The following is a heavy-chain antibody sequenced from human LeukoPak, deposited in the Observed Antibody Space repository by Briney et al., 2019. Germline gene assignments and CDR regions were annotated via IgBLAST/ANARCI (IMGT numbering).Heavy chain of an antibody. CDR2: IKQDGSEK. CDR1: GFTFSSYW. Sequence: GGSLRLSCAASGFTFSSYWMTWVRQAPGKGLEWVANIKQDGSEKYYVGSVKGRFTISRDNTKISLYLQMNSLRAEDTAVYYCARKSYTSGCFDYWGQGTLVTVSS. D-gene: IGHD6-19*01. J-gene: IGHJ4*02. V-gene: IGHV3-7*05. CDR3: ARKSYTSGCFDY.